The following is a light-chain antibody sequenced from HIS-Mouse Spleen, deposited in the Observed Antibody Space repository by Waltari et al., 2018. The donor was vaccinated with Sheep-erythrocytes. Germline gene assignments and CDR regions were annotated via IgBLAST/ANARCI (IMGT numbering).Light chain of an antibody. CDR1: KSGEKY. CDR2: QDS. Sequence: SYEMTQPPSVSVSPGQTASITCPGDKSGEKYACWYPQKPGQSPVLVIYQDSKRPSGFPERFSGSNSGNTATLTISGTQAMDEADYYCQAWDSSTYVFGTGTKVTVL. CDR3: QAWDSSTYV. V-gene: IGLV3-1*01. J-gene: IGLJ1*01.